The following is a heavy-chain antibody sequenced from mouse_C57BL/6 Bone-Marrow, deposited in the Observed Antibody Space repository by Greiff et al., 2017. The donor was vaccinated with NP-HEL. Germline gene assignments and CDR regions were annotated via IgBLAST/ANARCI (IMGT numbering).Heavy chain of an antibody. Sequence: EVQLQQSGAELVRPGASVKLSCTASGFNIKDDYMHWVKQRPEQGLEWIGWIDPENGDTEYASKFQGKATITADTSSNTAYLQLSSLTCEDTAVFYCSFSTVGFAYWGQGTRVTVSA. CDR3: SFSTVGFAY. D-gene: IGHD2-12*01. V-gene: IGHV14-4*01. J-gene: IGHJ3*01. CDR1: GFNIKDDY. CDR2: IDPENGDT.